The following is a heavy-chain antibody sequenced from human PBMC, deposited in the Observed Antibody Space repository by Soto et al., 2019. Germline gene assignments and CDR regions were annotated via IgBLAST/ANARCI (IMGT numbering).Heavy chain of an antibody. CDR1: GGSIGSGGYY. J-gene: IGHJ4*02. CDR3: ASLHQGVYDFWSSNPSFDY. CDR2: IYYSGST. D-gene: IGHD3-3*01. V-gene: IGHV4-31*03. Sequence: SETLSLTCTVSGGSIGSGGYYWSWIRQHPGKGLEWIGYIYYSGSTYYNPSLKSRVTISVDTSKNQFSLKLSSVTAADTAVYYCASLHQGVYDFWSSNPSFDYWSQGTLVTVSS.